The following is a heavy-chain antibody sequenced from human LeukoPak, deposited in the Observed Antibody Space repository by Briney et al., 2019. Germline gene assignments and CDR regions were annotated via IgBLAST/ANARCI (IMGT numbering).Heavy chain of an antibody. CDR2: IIPIFGTA. V-gene: IGHV1-69*05. CDR3: ARAGQQLLLDAFDI. J-gene: IGHJ3*02. CDR1: GGTFSSYA. D-gene: IGHD6-13*01. Sequence: SVKVSCKASGGTFSSYAISWVRQAPGQGLEWMGGIIPIFGTANYAQKFQGRVTITTDESTSTAYMELSSLRSEDTAVYYCARAGQQLLLDAFDIWGQGTMVTVSS.